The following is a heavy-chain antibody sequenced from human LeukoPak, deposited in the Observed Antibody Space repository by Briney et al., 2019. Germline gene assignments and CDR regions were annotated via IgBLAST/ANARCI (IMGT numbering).Heavy chain of an antibody. D-gene: IGHD1-26*01. J-gene: IGHJ4*02. Sequence: ASVKVSCKASGYRFTEYYIHWVRQAPGQGPEWMGRINPDSGGTDFAPRFQGRVTMTRDTSTSTVYMELSRLRSDDTAVYYCARGGDLEGIVSAIYNYWGQGSLVTVSS. CDR1: GYRFTEYY. V-gene: IGHV1-2*06. CDR2: INPDSGGT. CDR3: ARGGDLEGIVSAIYNY.